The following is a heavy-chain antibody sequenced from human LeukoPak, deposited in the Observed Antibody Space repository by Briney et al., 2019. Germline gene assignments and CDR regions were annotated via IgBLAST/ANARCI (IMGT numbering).Heavy chain of an antibody. CDR3: ARGRAAGYYYYYYMDV. J-gene: IGHJ6*03. Sequence: SETLSLTCAVYGGSFSGYYWSWIRQPPGKGLEWIGEINHSGSTNYNPSLKSRVTISVDTSKNQFSLRLSSVTAADTAVYYCARGRAAGYYYYYYMDVWGKGTTVTVSS. V-gene: IGHV4-34*01. CDR1: GGSFSGYY. D-gene: IGHD6-13*01. CDR2: INHSGST.